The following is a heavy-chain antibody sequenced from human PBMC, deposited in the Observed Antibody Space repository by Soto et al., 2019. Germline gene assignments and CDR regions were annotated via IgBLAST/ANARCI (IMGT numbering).Heavy chain of an antibody. Sequence: PGGYLRLSCAASGFTFSDYYMSWIRQAPGKGLEWVSYISSSGSTIYYADSVRGRFSIPRDNSKNTLYLQMDSLRAGDTGVYYCARDFTIVSTYSGPSFYLMDVWGQGTTVTVSS. J-gene: IGHJ6*02. CDR1: GFTFSDYY. D-gene: IGHD2-21*01. V-gene: IGHV3-11*04. CDR3: ARDFTIVSTYSGPSFYLMDV. CDR2: ISSSGSTI.